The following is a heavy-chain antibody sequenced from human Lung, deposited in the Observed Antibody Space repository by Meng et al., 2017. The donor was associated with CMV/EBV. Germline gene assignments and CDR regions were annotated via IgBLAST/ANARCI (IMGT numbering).Heavy chain of an antibody. J-gene: IGHJ4*02. CDR2: IYYSGST. CDR3: ARVGRSGSYLPGLDY. D-gene: IGHD1-26*01. CDR1: GGSISSYH. V-gene: IGHV4-59*01. Sequence: GSLRLSCTVSGGSISSYHWSWIRQPPGKGLEWIGYIYYSGSTNYNPSLKSRVTISVDTSKNQFSLKLSSVTAADTAVYYCARVGRSGSYLPGLDYWGQGXLVTVSS.